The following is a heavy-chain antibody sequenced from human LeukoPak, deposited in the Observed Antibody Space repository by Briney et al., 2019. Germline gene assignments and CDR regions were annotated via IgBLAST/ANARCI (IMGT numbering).Heavy chain of an antibody. J-gene: IGHJ4*02. CDR1: GYTFTGYY. CDR3: ARGAVVVAATTFYY. D-gene: IGHD2-15*01. V-gene: IGHV1-2*02. CDR2: INPNSGGT. Sequence: ASVKVSCKASGYTFTGYYMHRVRQAPGQGLEWMGWINPNSGGTNYAQKFQGRVTMTRDTSISTAYMELSRLRSDDTAVYYCARGAVVVAATTFYYWGQGTLVTVSS.